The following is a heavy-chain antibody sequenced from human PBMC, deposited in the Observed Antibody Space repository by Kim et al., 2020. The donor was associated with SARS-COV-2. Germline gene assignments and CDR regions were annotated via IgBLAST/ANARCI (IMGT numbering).Heavy chain of an antibody. Sequence: ASVKVSCKASGYTFTSYGISWVRQAPGQGLEWMGWISAYNGNTNYAQKLQGRVTMTTDTSTSTAYMELRSLRSDDTAVYYCARDNSADYLKNWFDPWGQGTLVTVSS. V-gene: IGHV1-18*04. D-gene: IGHD4-17*01. CDR3: ARDNSADYLKNWFDP. J-gene: IGHJ5*02. CDR1: GYTFTSYG. CDR2: ISAYNGNT.